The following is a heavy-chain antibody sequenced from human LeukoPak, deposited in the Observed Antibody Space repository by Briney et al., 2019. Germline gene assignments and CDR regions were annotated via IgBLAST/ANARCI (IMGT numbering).Heavy chain of an antibody. Sequence: LAGGSLRLSCAASGFTFSSYAMNWVRQAPGKGLEWVSAISGSGGTAYYADSVKDRFTISRDNSKNTLYLQMNSLRAEDTAVYYCAKAENDIRTVAAANDPWGQGTLVTVSS. V-gene: IGHV3-23*01. J-gene: IGHJ5*02. CDR3: AKAENDIRTVAAANDP. CDR2: ISGSGGTA. D-gene: IGHD6-13*01. CDR1: GFTFSSYA.